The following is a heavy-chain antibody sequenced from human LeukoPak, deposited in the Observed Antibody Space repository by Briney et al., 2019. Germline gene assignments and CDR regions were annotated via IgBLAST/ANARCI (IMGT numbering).Heavy chain of an antibody. J-gene: IGHJ3*02. CDR1: GGSISSGGYY. D-gene: IGHD3-10*01. Sequence: PSQTLSLTCTVSGGSISSGGYYWSWIRQPPGKGLEWIGYIYHSGSTYYNPSLKSRVTISVGRSKNQFSLKLSSVTAADTAVYYCARHQKYYYGSGSYYGSTGYDAFDIWGQGTMVTVSS. V-gene: IGHV4-30-2*01. CDR3: ARHQKYYYGSGSYYGSTGYDAFDI. CDR2: IYHSGST.